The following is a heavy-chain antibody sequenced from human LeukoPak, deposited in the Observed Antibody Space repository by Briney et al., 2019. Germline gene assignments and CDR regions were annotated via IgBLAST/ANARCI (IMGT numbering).Heavy chain of an antibody. CDR2: INHSGST. D-gene: IGHD3-10*01. Sequence: SETLSLTCAVYGGSFSGYYWSWTRQPPGKGLEWIGEINHSGSTNYNPSLKSRVTISVDTSKNQLSLKLGSVTAADTAVYYCARRRMSVRGVILFDYWGQGTLVTVSS. CDR3: ARRRMSVRGVILFDY. CDR1: GGSFSGYY. J-gene: IGHJ4*02. V-gene: IGHV4-34*01.